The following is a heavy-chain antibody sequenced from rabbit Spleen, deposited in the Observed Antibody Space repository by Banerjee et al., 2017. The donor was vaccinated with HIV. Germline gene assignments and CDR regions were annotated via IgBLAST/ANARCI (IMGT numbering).Heavy chain of an antibody. V-gene: IGHV1S45*01. CDR1: GFSFSSGYD. CDR2: IAAGSGGTT. Sequence: QEQLVESGGGLVKPGASLTLICTASGFSFSSGYDMCWVRQAPGKGLGWIACIAAGSGGTTYYANWAKGRFTISKTSSTTVTLQMTSLTAADTATYFCARFYAGYGDFGFAAMWGPGTLVTVS. J-gene: IGHJ4*01. D-gene: IGHD7-1*01. CDR3: ARFYAGYGDFGFAAM.